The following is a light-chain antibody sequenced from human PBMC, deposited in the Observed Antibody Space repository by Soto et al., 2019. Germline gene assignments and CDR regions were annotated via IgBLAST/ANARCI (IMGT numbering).Light chain of an antibody. J-gene: IGKJ3*01. CDR1: QSVTSSY. Sequence: EIVLTQSPGTLSLSPGERATLSCRASQSVTSSYLAWYQQKPGQAPRLLIYGAFSRATAIPDRFSGSGSGTEFTLTISRLEPEDFAVYYCQQYGRSPGLFTFGPGTKVDIK. CDR3: QQYGRSPGLFT. CDR2: GAF. V-gene: IGKV3-20*01.